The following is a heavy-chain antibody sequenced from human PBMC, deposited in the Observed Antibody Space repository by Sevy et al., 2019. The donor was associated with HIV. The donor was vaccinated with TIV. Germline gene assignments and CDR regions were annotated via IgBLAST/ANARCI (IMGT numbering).Heavy chain of an antibody. CDR3: AKDKVGAGSSGYGMDV. V-gene: IGHV3-23*01. CDR1: GFTFSSYA. J-gene: IGHJ6*02. CDR2: ISGSGGST. Sequence: GGSLRLSCAASGFTFSSYAMSWVRQAPGKGLEWVSDISGSGGSTYYADSVKGRFTISRDNSKNTLSLQMNSLRAEDTAVYYCAKDKVGAGSSGYGMDVWGQGTTVTVSS. D-gene: IGHD2-2*01.